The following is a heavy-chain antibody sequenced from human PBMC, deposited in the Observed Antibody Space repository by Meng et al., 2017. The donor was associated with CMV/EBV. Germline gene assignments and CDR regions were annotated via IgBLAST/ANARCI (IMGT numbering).Heavy chain of an antibody. CDR3: ARGAGAWYGEYFDY. CDR2: IDDSGANT. V-gene: IGHV3-23*01. Sequence: AGSLRLSCATSGFSFGSYTMTWVRQAPGKGLAWVSIIDDSGANTYYADSVTGRFSTSRDNSKNTLFLPTNSLGVEDTAVYYCARGAGAWYGEYFDYWGQGTLVTVSS. D-gene: IGHD6-19*01. CDR1: GFSFGSYT. J-gene: IGHJ4*02.